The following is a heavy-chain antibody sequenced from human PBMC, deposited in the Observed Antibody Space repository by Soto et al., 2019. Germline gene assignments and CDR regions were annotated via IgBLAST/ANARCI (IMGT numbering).Heavy chain of an antibody. V-gene: IGHV4-34*01. CDR1: GQSFSGHS. CDR3: ARGSGIVALPGELEDVKYDY. J-gene: IGHJ4*02. D-gene: IGHD1-1*01. Sequence: QVQLQQWGAGLVKPSETLSLSCAVYGQSFSGHSWAWIRQPPGKGLEWIGEINESGRTYYNPSLKHRVTISTDTSKNQFSLKLSSVSAADTAAYFCARGSGIVALPGELEDVKYDYWGQGTLVNVSS. CDR2: INESGRT.